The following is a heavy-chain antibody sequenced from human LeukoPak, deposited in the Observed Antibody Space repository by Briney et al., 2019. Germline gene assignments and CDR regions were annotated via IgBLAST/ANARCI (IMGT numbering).Heavy chain of an antibody. V-gene: IGHV4-59*01. CDR2: VYYTGST. Sequence: PSETLSLTCTVSGGSISSYYWSWVRQPPGKGLEWIGFVYYTGSTNYSPSLKSRVTISVDTSKNQFSLKLRSVTAADTAVYYCAKERVYWPFDLWGQGTMVTVSS. CDR1: GGSISSYY. D-gene: IGHD1-26*01. CDR3: AKERVYWPFDL. J-gene: IGHJ3*01.